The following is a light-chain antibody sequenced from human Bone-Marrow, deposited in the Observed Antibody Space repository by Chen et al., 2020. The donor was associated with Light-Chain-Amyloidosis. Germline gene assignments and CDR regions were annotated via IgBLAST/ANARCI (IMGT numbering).Light chain of an antibody. J-gene: IGKJ5*01. CDR1: ESISVY. Sequence: EMVLTQSPATVSLSPGDTATLSCRASESISVYLTSYQQKPGQAPRLLIYDASHRATGIPARFSGSVSGTDFTLTITNLEPDDFAVYYCQQRSSWPTFGQGTRLEI. CDR2: DAS. V-gene: IGKV3-11*01. CDR3: QQRSSWPT.